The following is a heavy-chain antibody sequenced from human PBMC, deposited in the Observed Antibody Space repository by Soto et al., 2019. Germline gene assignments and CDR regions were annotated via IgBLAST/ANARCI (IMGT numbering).Heavy chain of an antibody. CDR2: IIPIFGTA. Sequence: QVQLVQSGAEVKKPGSSVKVSCKASGGTFSSYAISWVRQAPGQGLEWMGGIIPIFGTAHYAQKFQGSVTITAAESTSTAYRELSSLSTENTAVYYCARWGPGRDYYCDYWGQGTLVTVSS. CDR1: GGTFSSYA. J-gene: IGHJ4*02. CDR3: ARWGPGRDYYCDY. V-gene: IGHV1-69*01. D-gene: IGHD3-10*01.